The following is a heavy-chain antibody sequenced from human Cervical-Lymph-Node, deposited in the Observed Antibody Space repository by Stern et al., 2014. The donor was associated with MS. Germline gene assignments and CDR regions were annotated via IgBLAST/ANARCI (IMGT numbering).Heavy chain of an antibody. J-gene: IGHJ4*02. Sequence: EVQLVESGGGLVQPGGSLRLSCGTSGFTFTTYWIHWVRQAPGKGLVWVSRINTDGSSTSYADSVKGRFTISRDNVRNTLYLEMNSLRVEDTAVYYCARARAGSYYDYWGQGTLVTVSS. D-gene: IGHD3-10*01. CDR2: INTDGSST. V-gene: IGHV3-74*01. CDR1: GFTFTTYW. CDR3: ARARAGSYYDY.